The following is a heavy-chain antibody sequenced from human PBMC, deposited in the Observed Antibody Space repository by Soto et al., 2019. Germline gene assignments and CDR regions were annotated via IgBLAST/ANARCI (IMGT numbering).Heavy chain of an antibody. CDR2: ISAYNGNT. D-gene: IGHD3-22*01. J-gene: IGHJ3*02. Sequence: ASVKVSCKASGYTFTSYGISWVRQAPGQGLEWMGWISAYNGNTNYAQKLQGRVTMTADKSTSTAYMELRSLRSDDTAVYYCARAVNDYYDSSGYSPFDAFDIWGQGTMVTV. CDR3: ARAVNDYYDSSGYSPFDAFDI. V-gene: IGHV1-18*01. CDR1: GYTFTSYG.